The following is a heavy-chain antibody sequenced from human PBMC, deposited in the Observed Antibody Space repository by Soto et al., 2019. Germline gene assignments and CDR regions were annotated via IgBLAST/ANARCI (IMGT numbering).Heavy chain of an antibody. CDR3: AKQRADYGSGADTFYFDS. J-gene: IGHJ4*02. CDR1: GVTFSTYA. D-gene: IGHD3-10*01. V-gene: IGHV3-23*01. Sequence: VQLLESGGGLVQPGGSLRLSCPVSGVTFSTYAMNWVRQAPGKGLAWVSSLSGSGGTTYYADSVKGRFIISRDNSKNTLYLLMNSLRAEDTALYYCAKQRADYGSGADTFYFDSWGQGALVTVSS. CDR2: LSGSGGTT.